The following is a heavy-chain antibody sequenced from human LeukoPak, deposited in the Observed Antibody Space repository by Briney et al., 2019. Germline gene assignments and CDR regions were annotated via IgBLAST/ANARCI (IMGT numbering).Heavy chain of an antibody. J-gene: IGHJ4*02. CDR3: TRTVGRWELLLDYFDY. D-gene: IGHD1-26*01. CDR2: ISGSGGST. CDR1: GFTFSSYA. V-gene: IGHV3-23*01. Sequence: GGSLRLSCAASGFTFSSYAMSWVRQAPGKGLEWVSAISGSGGSTYYADSVKGRFTISRDDSKNTAYLQMNSLKTEDTAVYYCTRTVGRWELLLDYFDYWGQGTLVTVSS.